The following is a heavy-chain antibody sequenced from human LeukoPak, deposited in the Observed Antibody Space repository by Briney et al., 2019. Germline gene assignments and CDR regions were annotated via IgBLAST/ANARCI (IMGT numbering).Heavy chain of an antibody. V-gene: IGHV4-39*07. CDR2: MYYSGST. J-gene: IGHJ4*02. Sequence: SETLSLTCTVSGGSISSSSHYWSWVRQPPGKGLEWIGSMYYSGSTYYNPSLKSRVTISVDTSKNQFSLKLSSVTAADTAVYYCARLEMATIRSFDYWGQGTLVTVSS. CDR1: GGSISSSSHY. D-gene: IGHD5-24*01. CDR3: ARLEMATIRSFDY.